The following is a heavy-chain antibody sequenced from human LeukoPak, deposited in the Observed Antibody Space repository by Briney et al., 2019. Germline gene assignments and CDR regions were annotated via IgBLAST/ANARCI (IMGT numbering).Heavy chain of an antibody. Sequence: SETLSLTCAVYGGSFSGYYWSWIRQPPEKGLEWIGEINYSGSTNYNPSLKSRVTISVDTSKNQFSLKLSSVTAADTAVYYCAGLTRADDSSGWYFDYWGQGTLVTVSS. CDR2: INYSGST. D-gene: IGHD6-19*01. J-gene: IGHJ4*02. CDR1: GGSFSGYY. V-gene: IGHV4-34*01. CDR3: AGLTRADDSSGWYFDY.